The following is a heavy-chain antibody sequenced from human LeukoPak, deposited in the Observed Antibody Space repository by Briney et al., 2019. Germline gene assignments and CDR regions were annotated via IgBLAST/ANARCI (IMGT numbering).Heavy chain of an antibody. D-gene: IGHD2-2*03. Sequence: GGSLRLSCAASGFTFSDYYMSWIRQAPGKGLEWVSYISSSSSYTNYADSVKGRFTISGDNAKNSLYLQMNSLRAEDTAVYYCARANTLDIVVVPAALDPWGQGTLVTVSS. J-gene: IGHJ5*02. V-gene: IGHV3-11*05. CDR1: GFTFSDYY. CDR3: ARANTLDIVVVPAALDP. CDR2: ISSSSSYT.